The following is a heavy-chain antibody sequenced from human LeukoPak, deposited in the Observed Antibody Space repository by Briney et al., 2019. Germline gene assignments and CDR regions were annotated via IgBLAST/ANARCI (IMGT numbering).Heavy chain of an antibody. J-gene: IGHJ4*02. CDR3: ARTARSGGSCWDY. CDR2: IKQDGSEK. V-gene: IGHV3-7*01. Sequence: GGSQRLSCAASGFTFSSYWMSWVRQAPGKGLEWVANIKQDGSEKYYVDSVKGRFTISRDNAKNSLYLQMNSLRAEDTAVYYCARTARSGGSCWDYWGQGTLVTVSS. D-gene: IGHD2-15*01. CDR1: GFTFSSYW.